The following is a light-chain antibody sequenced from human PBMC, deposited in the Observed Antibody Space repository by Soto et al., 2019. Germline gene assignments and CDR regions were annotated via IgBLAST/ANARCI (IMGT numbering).Light chain of an antibody. J-gene: IGKJ5*01. V-gene: IGKV1-17*01. CDR2: AAY. Sequence: DIQMTQSPSSLSASVGDRVTITCRASQSISSYLNWYQQKPGKAPKLLIYAAYSLQSGVQSRFSGSGSGTEFTLTISSLQPEDFATYYCLQHNSYPPTFGQGTRLEIK. CDR3: LQHNSYPPT. CDR1: QSISSY.